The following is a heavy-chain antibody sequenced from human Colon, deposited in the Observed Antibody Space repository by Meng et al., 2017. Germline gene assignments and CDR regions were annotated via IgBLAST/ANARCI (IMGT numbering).Heavy chain of an antibody. D-gene: IGHD3-22*01. J-gene: IGHJ4*02. Sequence: VHLQDSGPGLVKPSETLSPTCAVSGGSISRSDWWSWVRQPPGKGLEWIGETSHSGSTNYSPSLKSRVTISLDKSKNQLSLKLNSVTAADTAVYYCASSDYYRSDYWGQGTLVTVSS. V-gene: IGHV4-4*02. CDR2: TSHSGST. CDR3: ASSDYYRSDY. CDR1: GGSISRSDW.